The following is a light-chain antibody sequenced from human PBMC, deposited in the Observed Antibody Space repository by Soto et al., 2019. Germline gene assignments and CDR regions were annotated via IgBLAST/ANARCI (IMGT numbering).Light chain of an antibody. CDR2: VAS. CDR1: QSVSRSY. V-gene: IGKV3D-20*02. CDR3: QQGGNWPLT. J-gene: IGKJ5*01. Sequence: IVFTPFPGTLSSSPAPGVTLCYRLCQSVSRSYLAWYQHKPGQAPRLLMYVASSRASGIPARFSGSGSGTDFTLTISYLEPEDFAVYYCQQGGNWPLTFGQGTRLEIK.